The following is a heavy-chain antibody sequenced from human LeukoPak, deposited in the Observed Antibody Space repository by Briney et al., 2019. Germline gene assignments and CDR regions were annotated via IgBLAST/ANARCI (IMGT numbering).Heavy chain of an antibody. J-gene: IGHJ4*02. V-gene: IGHV4-59*01. Sequence: SETLSLTCTVSGGSISSYYWTWIRQPPGKGLERIGFVSYSGNTNYNPSLKSRVTISLDTSRNQFSLKLNSVTAADTAVYYCARGVGSGYTDDWGQGTLVTVFS. CDR1: GGSISSYY. CDR2: VSYSGNT. D-gene: IGHD3-22*01. CDR3: ARGVGSGYTDD.